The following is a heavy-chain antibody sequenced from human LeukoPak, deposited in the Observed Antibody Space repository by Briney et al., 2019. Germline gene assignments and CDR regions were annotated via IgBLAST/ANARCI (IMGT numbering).Heavy chain of an antibody. V-gene: IGHV3-9*01. CDR3: AKDMLYCGGDCYSFQD. D-gene: IGHD2-21*02. J-gene: IGHJ4*02. CDR1: GFTFDDYA. CDR2: ISWNSGSI. Sequence: PGRSLRLSCAASGFTFDDYAMHWVRQAPGKGLEWVSGISWNSGSIGYADSVKGRFTISRDNAKNSLYLQMNSLRAEDTALYYCAKDMLYCGGDCYSFQDWGQGTLVTVSS.